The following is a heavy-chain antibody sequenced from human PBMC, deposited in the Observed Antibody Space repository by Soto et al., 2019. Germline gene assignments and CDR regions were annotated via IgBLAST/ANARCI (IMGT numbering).Heavy chain of an antibody. D-gene: IGHD6-19*01. CDR3: AKDPGASSDWHGGLY. CDR1: GFTFSSYA. V-gene: IGHV3-23*01. Sequence: EVQLLESGGGLVQHGGSLRLSCAASGFTFSSYAMSWVRQAPGKGLEWVSAISGSGGSTYYADSVKGRFTISRDNSKNTLYLQMNSLRAEDTAVYYCAKDPGASSDWHGGLYWGQGTLVTVSS. J-gene: IGHJ4*02. CDR2: ISGSGGST.